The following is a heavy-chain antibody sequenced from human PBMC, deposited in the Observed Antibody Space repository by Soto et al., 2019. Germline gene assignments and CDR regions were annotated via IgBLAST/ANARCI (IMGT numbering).Heavy chain of an antibody. Sequence: SETLSLTCTVSGGSISIGGYYWSCIRQHPGKGLEWIGYIYYSGSTYYNPSLKSRVTISVDTSKNQFSLKLSSVTAADTAVYYCARGLRFLDSWFDPWGQGTLVTVSS. V-gene: IGHV4-31*03. CDR1: GGSISIGGYY. D-gene: IGHD3-3*01. J-gene: IGHJ5*02. CDR3: ARGLRFLDSWFDP. CDR2: IYYSGST.